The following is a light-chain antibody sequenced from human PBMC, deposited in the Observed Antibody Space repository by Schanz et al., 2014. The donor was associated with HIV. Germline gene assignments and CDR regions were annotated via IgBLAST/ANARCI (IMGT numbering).Light chain of an antibody. CDR2: EGN. V-gene: IGLV2-23*01. J-gene: IGLJ1*01. Sequence: QSALTQPPSASGSPGQSVTISCTGTSNDVGNYNLVSWYQQRPGKAPKLMIYEGNKRPSGVSNRFSGSKSGNTASLTISGLQAEDEADYYCCSYAGSSTFYVFGTGTKVTVL. CDR1: SNDVGNYNL. CDR3: CSYAGSSTFYV.